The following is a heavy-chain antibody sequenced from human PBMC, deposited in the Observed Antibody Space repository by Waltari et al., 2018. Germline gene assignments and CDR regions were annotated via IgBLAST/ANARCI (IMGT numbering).Heavy chain of an antibody. CDR2: IIPILGIA. CDR3: ARDRWELLTNYYYGMDV. D-gene: IGHD1-26*01. V-gene: IGHV1-69*08. CDR1: GGTFSSYT. J-gene: IGHJ6*02. Sequence: QVQLVQSGAEVKKPGSSVKVACKASGGTFSSYTISWVRQATGQGLECMGRIIPILGIANDAQKFQGRVTITSYKSPSTAYMELSSLRSEDTAVYYCARDRWELLTNYYYGMDVWGQGTTVTVSS.